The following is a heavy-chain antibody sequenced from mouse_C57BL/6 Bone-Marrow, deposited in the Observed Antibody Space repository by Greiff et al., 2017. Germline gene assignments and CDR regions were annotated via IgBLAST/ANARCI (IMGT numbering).Heavy chain of an antibody. V-gene: IGHV5-15*01. CDR2: ISNLAYSI. CDR3: ARLVGYPYYFDY. CDR1: GFTFSDYG. Sequence: EVKLMESGGGLVQPGGSLKLSCAASGFTFSDYGMAWVRQAPRKGPAWVAFISNLAYSIYYADTVTGRFTISRGNAKNTLYLEMSSLRSEDTVMYYCARLVGYPYYFDYWGQGTTLTVSS. J-gene: IGHJ2*01. D-gene: IGHD2-2*01.